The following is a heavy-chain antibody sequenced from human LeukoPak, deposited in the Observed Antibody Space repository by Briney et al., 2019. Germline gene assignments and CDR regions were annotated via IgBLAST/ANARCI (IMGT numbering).Heavy chain of an antibody. CDR3: AMAGYCSSTSCYLFPHYYYYYGMDV. CDR2: IYYSGST. D-gene: IGHD2-2*01. J-gene: IGHJ6*02. V-gene: IGHV4-59*01. CDR1: GGSISSYD. Sequence: ASETLSLTCTVSGGSISSYDLSWIRQPPGNGLEWIGYIYYSGSTNYNPSLKSRVTISVDTSKNQFSLKLSSVTAADTAVYYCAMAGYCSSTSCYLFPHYYYYYGMDVWGQGTTVTVSS.